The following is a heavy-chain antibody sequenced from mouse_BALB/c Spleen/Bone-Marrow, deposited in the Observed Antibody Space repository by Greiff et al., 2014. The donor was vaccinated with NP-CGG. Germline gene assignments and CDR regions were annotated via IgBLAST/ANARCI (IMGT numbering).Heavy chain of an antibody. D-gene: IGHD1-1*01. V-gene: IGHV2-9*02. CDR3: ARGDYGSTYWFAY. CDR1: GFPLSSYG. Sequence: VQGVESGPGLVAPSQSLSITCTVSGFPLSSYGVHWVRQCPGKGLEWLGIIWAGGGTNYNSALMSRLSISKDNSKSQVFLKMNSLQTDDTAMYYCARGDYGSTYWFAYWGQGTLVTVSA. J-gene: IGHJ3*01. CDR2: IWAGGGT.